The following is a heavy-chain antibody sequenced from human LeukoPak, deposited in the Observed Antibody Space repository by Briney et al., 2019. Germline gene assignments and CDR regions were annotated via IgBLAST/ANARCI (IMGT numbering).Heavy chain of an antibody. V-gene: IGHV4-61*02. CDR3: ARDLGSSLSPGY. CDR1: DGSISSGSYY. Sequence: SQTLSLTCTVSDGSISSGSYYWSWIRQPAGKGLEWIGRIYTSGSANYNPSLKSRVTISVDTSKNQFSLKLSSVTAADTAVYYCARDLGSSLSPGYWGQGTLITVSS. CDR2: IYTSGSA. D-gene: IGHD6-6*01. J-gene: IGHJ4*02.